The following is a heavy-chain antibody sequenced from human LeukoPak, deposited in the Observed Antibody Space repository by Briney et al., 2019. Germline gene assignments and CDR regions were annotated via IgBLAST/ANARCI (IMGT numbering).Heavy chain of an antibody. CDR2: ISGGGSIT. CDR1: GFTFSTYA. D-gene: IGHD3-22*01. V-gene: IGHV3-23*01. CDR3: AKQTRYDSPAGGRGFDY. Sequence: GGSLRLSGEASGFTFSTYAMSWVRQAPGKGLEWVSGISGGGSITYYADSVKGRFTISRDNSKSTLFLEMSSPRAEDTAVHYCAKQTRYDSPAGGRGFDYWGQGTLVTVSS. J-gene: IGHJ4*02.